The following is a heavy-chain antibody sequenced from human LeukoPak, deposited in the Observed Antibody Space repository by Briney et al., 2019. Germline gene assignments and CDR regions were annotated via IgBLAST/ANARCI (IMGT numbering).Heavy chain of an antibody. Sequence: GASVKVSCKASGYTFTSYYMHWVRQAPGQGLEWMGWINPNSGGTNNAQKFQGRVTMTRDTTISTAYRERSRLRSDATAVYYCARVLFYSSGNKSNRVDYWGQGTLVTVS. V-gene: IGHV1-2*02. J-gene: IGHJ4*02. D-gene: IGHD6-19*01. CDR1: GYTFTSYY. CDR3: ARVLFYSSGNKSNRVDY. CDR2: INPNSGGT.